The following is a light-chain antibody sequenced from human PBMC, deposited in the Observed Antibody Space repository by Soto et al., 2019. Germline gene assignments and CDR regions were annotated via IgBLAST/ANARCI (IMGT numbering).Light chain of an antibody. V-gene: IGKV1-5*03. CDR1: QSISSW. CDR3: QQYNSYSPWT. Sequence: DIQMTQSPSTLSASVGDRVTITCRASQSISSWLAWYQQKPGKAPKLLIYKASSLESGVPSRFSGSGSGTEFTLTISSLLPDDFATYYCQQYNSYSPWTFGQGTQVEIK. CDR2: KAS. J-gene: IGKJ1*01.